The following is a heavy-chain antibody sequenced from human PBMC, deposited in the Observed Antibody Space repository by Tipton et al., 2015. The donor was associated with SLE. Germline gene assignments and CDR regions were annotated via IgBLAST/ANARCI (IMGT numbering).Heavy chain of an antibody. J-gene: IGHJ4*02. CDR3: ARDGAYSSGAGDY. CDR2: INHSGST. D-gene: IGHD6-19*01. CDR1: GGSISSGDYY. V-gene: IGHV4-30-4*01. Sequence: TLSLTCTVSGGSISSGDYYWSWIRQPPGKGLEWIGEINHSGSTNYNPSLKSRVTISVDTSKNQFSLKLSSVTAAGTAVYYCARDGAYSSGAGDYWGQGTLVTVSS.